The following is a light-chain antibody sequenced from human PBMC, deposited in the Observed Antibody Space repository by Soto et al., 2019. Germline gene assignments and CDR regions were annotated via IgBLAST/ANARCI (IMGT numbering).Light chain of an antibody. CDR3: HQYGGSPPT. CDR1: ESISNNF. V-gene: IGKV3-20*01. Sequence: EIVLTQSPGTLSLSPGESAALSCRASESISNNFLAWYQRKPGQAPRLLIYGASYRATDIPYRFSGSGSGTDFPLTITRLEPDDFAVYYCHQYGGSPPTFGQGTKVEVK. J-gene: IGKJ1*01. CDR2: GAS.